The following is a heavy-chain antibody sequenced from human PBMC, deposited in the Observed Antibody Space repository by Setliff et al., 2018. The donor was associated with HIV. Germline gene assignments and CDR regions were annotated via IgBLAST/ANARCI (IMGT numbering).Heavy chain of an antibody. CDR1: GDSISNGLH. CDR3: ARPLTPSYNFWGDAFSI. CDR2: ISDTGNA. D-gene: IGHD3-3*01. Sequence: SETLSLTCTVSGDSISNGLHWGWIRQPPGKGLEWIGTISDTGNAHYSPSLKSRVTILVDTSKNQFSLKLTSVTAADTAVYYCARPLTPSYNFWGDAFSIWGQGTMVTVSS. V-gene: IGHV4-38-2*02. J-gene: IGHJ3*02.